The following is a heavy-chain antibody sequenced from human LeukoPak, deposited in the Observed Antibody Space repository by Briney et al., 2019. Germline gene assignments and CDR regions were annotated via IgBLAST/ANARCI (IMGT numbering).Heavy chain of an antibody. CDR2: ISSSGSTI. CDR3: ARDGGGQQLIVFDY. D-gene: IGHD6-13*01. J-gene: IGHJ4*02. Sequence: GGSLRLSCAASGFTFSSYWMSWVRQAPGKGLEWVSYISSSGSTIYYADSVKGRFTISRDNAKNSLYLQMNSLRAEDTAVYYCARDGGGQQLIVFDYWGQGTLVTVSP. CDR1: GFTFSSYW. V-gene: IGHV3-48*04.